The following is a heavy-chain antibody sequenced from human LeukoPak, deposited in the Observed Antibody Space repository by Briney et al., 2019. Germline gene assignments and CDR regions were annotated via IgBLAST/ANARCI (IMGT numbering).Heavy chain of an antibody. CDR2: MHPNSGDT. J-gene: IGHJ4*02. D-gene: IGHD1-20*01. CDR3: ARGRLNGNVDF. V-gene: IGHV1-8*01. Sequence: ASVKVSCKTSGYTFTGYDINWVRQAAGQGFEWMGWMHPNSGDTGYAHNLQGRITITRDSSTATVFMELSSLRSEDTAMYYCARGRLNGNVDFWGQGALVTVSS. CDR1: GYTFTGYD.